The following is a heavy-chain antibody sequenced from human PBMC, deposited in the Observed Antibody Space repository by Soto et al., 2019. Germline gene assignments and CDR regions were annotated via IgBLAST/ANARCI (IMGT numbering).Heavy chain of an antibody. CDR1: GFAFSSYA. CDR2: ISGSTSGT. CDR3: AKDRGFFDPFDY. J-gene: IGHJ4*02. D-gene: IGHD3-3*01. V-gene: IGHV3-23*01. Sequence: EVQLLESGGGLVQPGGSLRLSCAASGFAFSSYAMSWVRQAPGKGLEWVSSISGSTSGTYYADAVKGQFTISRDNSNNTLYLQMNILRAEDTAVYYCAKDRGFFDPFDYWGQGALVTVSS.